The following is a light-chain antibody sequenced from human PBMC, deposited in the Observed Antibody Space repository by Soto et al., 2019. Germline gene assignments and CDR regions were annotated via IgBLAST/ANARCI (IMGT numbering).Light chain of an antibody. CDR1: SGHSSYA. Sequence: QLVLTQSPSASASLGASVKLTCTLSSGHSSYAIAWHQQQPEKGPRYLMKLNSDGSHTKGDGIPDRFSGSSSGAERYLTISSLQPEDEADYYCQTWGPGISYVFGTGTKLTVL. CDR3: QTWGPGISYV. V-gene: IGLV4-69*01. CDR2: LNSDGSH. J-gene: IGLJ1*01.